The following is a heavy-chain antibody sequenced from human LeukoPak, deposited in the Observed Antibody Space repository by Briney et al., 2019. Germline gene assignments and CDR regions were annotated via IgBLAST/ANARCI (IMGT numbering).Heavy chain of an antibody. V-gene: IGHV5-10-1*01. J-gene: IGHJ4*02. CDR2: IDPSDSYT. D-gene: IGHD6-19*01. Sequence: GESLKISWKGSGYSFTSYWISWVRQMPGKGLEWVGRIDPSDSYTNYSPSFQGHVTISADKSISTAYLQWSSLKASDTAMYYCARRGAIAVAGPDYWGQGTLVTVSS. CDR1: GYSFTSYW. CDR3: ARRGAIAVAGPDY.